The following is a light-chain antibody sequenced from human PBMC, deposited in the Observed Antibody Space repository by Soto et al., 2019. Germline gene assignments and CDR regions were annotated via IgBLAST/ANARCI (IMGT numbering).Light chain of an antibody. V-gene: IGKV1-9*01. CDR3: QQVNTYPLT. Sequence: IQLTQSPSSLSASVGDRVTITCRASQGISSYLAWYQQKPGKAPNLLIYAASTLQSGVPSRFSGSGSGTDFTLTISSLQPEDFGTYYCQQVNTYPLTFGGGTKVDIK. J-gene: IGKJ4*01. CDR2: AAS. CDR1: QGISSY.